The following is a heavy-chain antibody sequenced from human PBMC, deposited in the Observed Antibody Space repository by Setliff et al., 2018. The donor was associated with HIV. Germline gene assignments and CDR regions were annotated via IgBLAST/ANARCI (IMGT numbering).Heavy chain of an antibody. D-gene: IGHD3-10*01. Sequence: GGSLRLSCAASRFDFNNYWMCWVRQAPGKGLEWVANIGQDGSEKNYVDSVKGRFTISRDNAKNSMDLQMNSLRDGDTAVDYCARGRVRGVLDYWGQGTLVTVSS. J-gene: IGHJ4*02. CDR3: ARGRVRGVLDY. V-gene: IGHV3-7*01. CDR2: IGQDGSEK. CDR1: RFDFNNYW.